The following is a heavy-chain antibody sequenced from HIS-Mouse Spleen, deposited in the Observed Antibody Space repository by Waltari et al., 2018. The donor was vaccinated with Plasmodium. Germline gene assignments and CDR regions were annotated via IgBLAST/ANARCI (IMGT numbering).Heavy chain of an antibody. J-gene: IGHJ3*02. CDR3: ARGMKSSSSAFDI. CDR2: IYSGGST. CDR1: GFTVSSNY. V-gene: IGHV3-53*01. D-gene: IGHD6-6*01. Sequence: EVQLVESGGGLIQPGGSLRLSCAASGFTVSSNYMSWVRQAPGKGVELVSVIYSGGSTYYADSVKGRFTISRDNSKNTLYLQMNSLRAEDTAVYYCARGMKSSSSAFDIWGQGTMVTVSS.